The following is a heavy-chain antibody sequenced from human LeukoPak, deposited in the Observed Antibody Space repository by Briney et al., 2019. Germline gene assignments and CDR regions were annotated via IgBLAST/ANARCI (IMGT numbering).Heavy chain of an antibody. J-gene: IGHJ5*02. CDR2: IYSGGST. V-gene: IGHV3-53*01. CDR1: GFTVSNNF. Sequence: GGSLRLSCAASGFTVSNNFMNWVRQAPGKGLEWVSLIYSGGSTYYADSVKGRFTISRDNAKNTLYLQMNSLRAEDTAMYYCARDPGPNWFDPWGQGTLVTVSS. CDR3: ARDPGPNWFDP.